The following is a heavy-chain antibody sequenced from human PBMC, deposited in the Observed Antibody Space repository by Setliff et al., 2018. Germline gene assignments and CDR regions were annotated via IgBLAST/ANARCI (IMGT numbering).Heavy chain of an antibody. CDR2: IIHSGST. Sequence: SETLSLTCAVYGGSFRSYYWSWIRQSPGKRLEWIGEIIHSGSTNYNPSLKSRVTISMDTSNNQFSLKLSSVTAADTAVYYCARERGYSYGDDAFDIWGQGTMVTVSS. CDR3: ARERGYSYGDDAFDI. CDR1: GGSFRSYY. V-gene: IGHV4-34*12. J-gene: IGHJ3*02. D-gene: IGHD5-18*01.